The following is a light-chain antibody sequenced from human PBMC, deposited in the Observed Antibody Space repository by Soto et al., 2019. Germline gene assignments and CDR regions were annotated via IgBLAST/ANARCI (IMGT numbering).Light chain of an antibody. J-gene: IGKJ1*01. CDR1: QSISRW. CDR3: QQYSSYCT. Sequence: DIQMTQSPSSLSASVGDRVTITCRASQSISRWLAWYQEKPGKAPKVLICDASILESGVPSRFSRSAPRTEFTPTISRLQPDYFTTYYCQQYSSYCTFTQGTKVDIK. V-gene: IGKV1-5*01. CDR2: DAS.